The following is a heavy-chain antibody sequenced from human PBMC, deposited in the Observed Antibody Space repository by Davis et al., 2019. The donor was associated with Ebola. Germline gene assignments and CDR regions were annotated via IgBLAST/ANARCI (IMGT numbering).Heavy chain of an antibody. D-gene: IGHD2-2*01. CDR3: ARFLTDWGSSTDAFDI. J-gene: IGHJ3*02. CDR2: ISSSSSTI. CDR1: GFTFSSYS. V-gene: IGHV3-48*04. Sequence: GESLKISCAASGFTFSSYSMNWVRQAPGKGLEWVSYISSSSSTIYYADSVKGRFTISRDNAKNSLYLQMNSLRAEDTAVYYCARFLTDWGSSTDAFDIWGQGTMVTVSS.